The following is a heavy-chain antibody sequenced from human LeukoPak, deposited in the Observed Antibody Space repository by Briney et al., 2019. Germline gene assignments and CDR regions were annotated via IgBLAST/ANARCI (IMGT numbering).Heavy chain of an antibody. Sequence: GGSLRLSCAASGFTFSSYVMHWDRQAPGKVLEWVAIISYDGSNEYYADSVKGRFTISRDNSKNTLYLQMNSLRAEDTAVYYCAKSGLNRFDYWGQGTLVTVSS. J-gene: IGHJ4*02. D-gene: IGHD2-15*01. CDR2: ISYDGSNE. CDR1: GFTFSSYV. CDR3: AKSGLNRFDY. V-gene: IGHV3-30*04.